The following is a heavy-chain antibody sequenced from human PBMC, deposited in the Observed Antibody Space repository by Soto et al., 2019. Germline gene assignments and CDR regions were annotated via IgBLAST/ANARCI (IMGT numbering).Heavy chain of an antibody. J-gene: IGHJ5*02. V-gene: IGHV3-53*01. Sequence: HPGGSLRLSCAASGLTVSSNSMSWVRQAPGKGLEWVSFFYSSGGTYYADSVKGRFTISRDSSKNTLYLQMNSLRVEDTAMYYCARVNPPYPWGQGTLVTVSS. CDR3: ARVNPPYP. CDR1: GLTVSSNS. CDR2: FYSSGGT.